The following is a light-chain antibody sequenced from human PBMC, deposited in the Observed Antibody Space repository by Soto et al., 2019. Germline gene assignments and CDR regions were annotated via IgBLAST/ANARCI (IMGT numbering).Light chain of an antibody. CDR3: NSYTSSSTYV. CDR2: EVS. J-gene: IGLJ1*01. Sequence: QSALTQPASESGSPGQSITISCTGTSSDVGYYNYVSWYQQHPGKAPKLMIYEVSYRPSGVSNRFSGSKSGNTASLTISGLQAEDEADYYCNSYTSSSTYVFGTGTKLTVL. CDR1: SSDVGYYNY. V-gene: IGLV2-14*01.